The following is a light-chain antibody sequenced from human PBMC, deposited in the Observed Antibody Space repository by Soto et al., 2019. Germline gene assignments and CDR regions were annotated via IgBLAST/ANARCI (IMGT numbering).Light chain of an antibody. J-gene: IGLJ2*01. V-gene: IGLV1-40*01. CDR2: GNT. CDR1: NSNIGAGYD. CDR3: QSYDSSLSGSRV. Sequence: QSVLTQPPSVSGAPGQRVTISCTGGNSNIGAGYDVHWYQQLPGTAPKLLIYGNTKRPSGVPDRFSASKSGTSASLAITGLQADDEAGYYCQSYDSSLSGSRVFGGGTKLTVL.